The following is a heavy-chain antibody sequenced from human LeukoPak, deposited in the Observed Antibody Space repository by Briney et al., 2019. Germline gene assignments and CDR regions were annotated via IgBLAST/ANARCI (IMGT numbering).Heavy chain of an antibody. D-gene: IGHD2-2*01. V-gene: IGHV4-34*01. CDR1: GGSFSGYY. CDR3: ASSYCSSTTCDDY. Sequence: SETLSLTCAAYGGSFSGYYWSWIRQPPGKGLDWIGEINHSGITKYNPSLKSRVTMSVDTSKNQFSLKLTSVTAADTAVYYCASSYCSSTTCDDYWGQGTLVTVSS. CDR2: INHSGIT. J-gene: IGHJ4*02.